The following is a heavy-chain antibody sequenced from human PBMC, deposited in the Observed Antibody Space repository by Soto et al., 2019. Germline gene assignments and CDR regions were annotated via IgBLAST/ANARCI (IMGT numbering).Heavy chain of an antibody. CDR3: AHVLVVVANYGMDV. CDR1: GFSLSTSGVG. CDR2: IYWDDDK. J-gene: IGHJ6*02. Sequence: QITLKESGPTLVQPTQTLTLTCTFSGFSLSTSGVGVGWIRQPPGKALEWLSLIYWDDDKRYSPSLTSRLTITKDTFKNQVVLTMTNMDPEDTATYYCAHVLVVVANYGMDVWGQGTTVTVSS. V-gene: IGHV2-5*02. D-gene: IGHD2-15*01.